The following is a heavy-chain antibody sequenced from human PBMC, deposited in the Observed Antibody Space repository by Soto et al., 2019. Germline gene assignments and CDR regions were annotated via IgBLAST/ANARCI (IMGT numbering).Heavy chain of an antibody. V-gene: IGHV3-23*01. CDR3: AKGFIVVVTVLRPDDAFEV. Sequence: QPGGSLRLSSETSGFTFGNYDMNWVRQAPGKGLEGVSGISVGGGNTYYADSVKGRFTISREPSKNTVFLAMYSLRAEDTAVYYCAKGFIVVVTVLRPDDAFEVWGQGTLVTVSS. J-gene: IGHJ3*01. D-gene: IGHD2-21*02. CDR2: ISVGGGNT. CDR1: GFTFGNYD.